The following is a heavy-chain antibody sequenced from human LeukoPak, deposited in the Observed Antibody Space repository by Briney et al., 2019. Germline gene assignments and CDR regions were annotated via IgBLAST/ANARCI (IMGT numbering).Heavy chain of an antibody. CDR1: GYTFTGYY. J-gene: IGHJ4*02. CDR3: ARDRYYYDSSGHFDY. CDR2: INPNSGGT. D-gene: IGHD3-22*01. Sequence: VASVKVSCKASGYTFTGYYMHWVRQAPGQGLEWMGWINPNSGGTNYAQKFQGRVTMTRDTSISTAYMELSRLRSDDTAVYYCARDRYYYDSSGHFDYWGQGTLVTVSS. V-gene: IGHV1-2*02.